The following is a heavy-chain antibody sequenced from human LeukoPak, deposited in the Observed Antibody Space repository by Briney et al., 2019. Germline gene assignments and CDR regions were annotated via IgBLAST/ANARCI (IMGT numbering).Heavy chain of an antibody. Sequence: GGSLRLSCAASGFTFSSYEMNWVRQAPGKGLEWVSYISSSGSTIYYADSVKGRFTISRDNAKNSLYLQMYSLRAEDTAVYYCASQVNWNYDYWGQGTLVTVSS. CDR3: ASQVNWNYDY. CDR1: GFTFSSYE. J-gene: IGHJ4*02. V-gene: IGHV3-48*03. D-gene: IGHD1-1*01. CDR2: ISSSGSTI.